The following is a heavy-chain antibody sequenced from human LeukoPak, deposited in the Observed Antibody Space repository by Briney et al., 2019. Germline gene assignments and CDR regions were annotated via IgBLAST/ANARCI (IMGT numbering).Heavy chain of an antibody. CDR3: ARFRKQQPDAFDI. Sequence: KPSETLSLTCTVSGGSISSYYWSWIRQPPGKGLEWIGYIYTSGSTNYNPSLKSRVTISVDTSKNQFSLKLSSVTAADTAVYYCARFRKQQPDAFDIWGQGTMVTVSS. CDR1: GGSISSYY. CDR2: IYTSGST. J-gene: IGHJ3*02. D-gene: IGHD6-13*01. V-gene: IGHV4-4*09.